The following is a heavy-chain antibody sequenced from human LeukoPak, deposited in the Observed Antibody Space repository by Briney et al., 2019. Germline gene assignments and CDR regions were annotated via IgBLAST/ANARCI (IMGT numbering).Heavy chain of an antibody. D-gene: IGHD5-12*01. J-gene: IGHJ4*02. CDR1: GFIFSSYA. Sequence: GGSLRLSCAASGFIFSSYAIYWVRQAPGKGLEWVAVILYDGNKKYYADSVKGRFTISRDNSKYTLYLQMNSLRAEDTAIYYCARGGYSGYDFAGIDYWGQGTLVTVSS. CDR2: ILYDGNKK. V-gene: IGHV3-30*04. CDR3: ARGGYSGYDFAGIDY.